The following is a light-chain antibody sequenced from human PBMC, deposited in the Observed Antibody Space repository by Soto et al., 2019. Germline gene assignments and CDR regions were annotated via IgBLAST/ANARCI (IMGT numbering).Light chain of an antibody. CDR2: GAS. Sequence: EIVLTQSPGTLSLSPGERATLSCKASQSVSSSYLAWYQQKPGQAPRLLIYGASSRATGIPDRFSGSGSGKDFTLTISRLEPEDLAVYYCHQYGSSPLYTFGQGTKLEIK. CDR1: QSVSSSY. CDR3: HQYGSSPLYT. J-gene: IGKJ2*01. V-gene: IGKV3-20*01.